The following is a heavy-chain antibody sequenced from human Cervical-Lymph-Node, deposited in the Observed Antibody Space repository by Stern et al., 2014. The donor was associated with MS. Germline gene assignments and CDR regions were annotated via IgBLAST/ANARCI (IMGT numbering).Heavy chain of an antibody. CDR1: GGSIRDYY. Sequence: QVQLQESGPGLVKPSETLSLTCIVSGGSIRDYYWSWIRQPPGKGLEWIGYVSYSGSTNYNPSLMSRGTISVDTSQNQFSLRLISVTAADTAVYYCARKLNRGSYYDVFDIWGQGTMVTVS. D-gene: IGHD1-26*01. J-gene: IGHJ3*02. CDR3: ARKLNRGSYYDVFDI. V-gene: IGHV4-59*12. CDR2: VSYSGST.